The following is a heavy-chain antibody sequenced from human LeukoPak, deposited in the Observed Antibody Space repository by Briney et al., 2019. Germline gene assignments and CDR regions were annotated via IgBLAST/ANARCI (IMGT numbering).Heavy chain of an antibody. J-gene: IGHJ6*03. V-gene: IGHV4-31*03. CDR1: GGSISNGGYY. Sequence: PSETLSLTCTVSGGSISNGGYYWSWIRQHPGKGLEWIGYIYYSGSTYYNPSLNSRVTISVDTSENQFSLKLSSVTAADTAVYYCARVDGDHGDYYYYMDVWGKGTTVTVSS. D-gene: IGHD4-17*01. CDR3: ARVDGDHGDYYYYMDV. CDR2: IYYSGST.